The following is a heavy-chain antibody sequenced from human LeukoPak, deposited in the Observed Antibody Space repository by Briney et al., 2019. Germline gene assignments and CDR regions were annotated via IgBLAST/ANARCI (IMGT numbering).Heavy chain of an antibody. Sequence: SETLSLTCTVSGGSISSGGYYWSWIRQPPGKGLEWIGYIYHSGSTYYNPSLKSRVTISVDRSKNQFSLKLSSVTAADTAVYYCARASPRLDYWGQGTLVTVSS. CDR2: IYHSGST. V-gene: IGHV4-30-2*01. CDR3: ARASPRLDY. J-gene: IGHJ4*02. CDR1: GGSISSGGYY.